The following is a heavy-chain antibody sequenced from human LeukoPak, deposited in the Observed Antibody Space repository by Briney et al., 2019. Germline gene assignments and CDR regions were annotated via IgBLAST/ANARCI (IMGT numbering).Heavy chain of an antibody. CDR3: AKGVLNYDSSGYLDY. J-gene: IGHJ4*02. V-gene: IGHV3-23*01. CDR1: GFTFSSYA. CDR2: ISGSGGST. Sequence: GGSLRLSCAASGFTFSSYAMSWVRQAPGKGLEWVSAISGSGGSTYYADSVKGRFTISRDNSKNTLYLQMNSLRAEDTAVYYCAKGVLNYDSSGYLDYWGQGTLVTVSS. D-gene: IGHD3-22*01.